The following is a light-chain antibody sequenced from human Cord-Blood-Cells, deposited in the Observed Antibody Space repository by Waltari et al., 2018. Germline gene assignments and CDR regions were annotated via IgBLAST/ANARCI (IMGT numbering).Light chain of an antibody. CDR1: RSDVGCYNL. Sequence: QSALTQPASVSGSPGQSIPISCTGTRSDVGCYNLSSWYQQHPGKAPKLMIYEVSKRPSGVSNRFSGSKSGNTASLTISGLQAEDEADYYCCSYAGSSTYVFGTGTKVTVL. CDR3: CSYAGSSTYV. CDR2: EVS. V-gene: IGLV2-23*02. J-gene: IGLJ1*01.